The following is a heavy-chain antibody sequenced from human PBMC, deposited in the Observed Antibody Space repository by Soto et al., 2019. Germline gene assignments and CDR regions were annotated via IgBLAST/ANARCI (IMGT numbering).Heavy chain of an antibody. CDR3: ARGGHGDYVDVLDYYFDY. D-gene: IGHD4-17*01. Sequence: SVKVSCKASGGTFSSYAISWVRQAPGQGLEWMGGIIPIFGTANYAQKFQGRVTITADESTSTAYMELSSLRSEDTAVYCCARGGHGDYVDVLDYYFDYWGQGTLVTVSS. CDR1: GGTFSSYA. J-gene: IGHJ4*02. V-gene: IGHV1-69*13. CDR2: IIPIFGTA.